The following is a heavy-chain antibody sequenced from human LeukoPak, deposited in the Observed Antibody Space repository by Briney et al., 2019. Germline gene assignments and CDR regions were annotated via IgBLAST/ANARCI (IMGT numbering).Heavy chain of an antibody. D-gene: IGHD2-15*01. V-gene: IGHV1-18*01. CDR1: GYTFTSYG. CDR2: ISAYNGNT. J-gene: IGHJ4*02. Sequence: ASVKVSCKASGYTFTSYGISWVRQAPGQGLEWMGWISAYNGNTNYAQKLQGRVTMTTDTSTSTAYMELRSLRSDDTAVYYCARAPRYCSGGSCYLAYFDYWGQGTLVTVSS. CDR3: ARAPRYCSGGSCYLAYFDY.